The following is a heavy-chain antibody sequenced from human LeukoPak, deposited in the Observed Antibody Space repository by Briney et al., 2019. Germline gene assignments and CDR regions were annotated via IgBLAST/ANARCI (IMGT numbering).Heavy chain of an antibody. CDR1: GGSISGYY. CDR2: IHCSGST. J-gene: IGHJ5*02. D-gene: IGHD6-13*01. CDR3: AKTAPAGWFDP. V-gene: IGHV4-59*01. Sequence: SETLSLTCTVSGGSISGYYWSWIRQPPGMGLEWIAYIHCSGSTNSNPSIKSRVTISVDTSRNQFSLKLSSVTAADTAVYYCAKTAPAGWFDPWGQGTLVTVSS.